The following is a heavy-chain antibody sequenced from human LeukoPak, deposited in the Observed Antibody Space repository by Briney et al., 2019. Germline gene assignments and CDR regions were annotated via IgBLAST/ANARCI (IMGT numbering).Heavy chain of an antibody. CDR1: GYTFTGYY. CDR3: AVVRFLEWITYGMDV. CDR2: INPNSGGT. D-gene: IGHD3-3*01. J-gene: IGHJ6*02. V-gene: IGHV1-2*02. Sequence: ASVKVSCKASGYTFTGYYMHWVRQAPGQGLEWMGWINPNSGGTNYAQKFQGRVTMTRDTPISTAYMELSRLRSDDTAVYYCAVVRFLEWITYGMDVWGQGTTVTVSS.